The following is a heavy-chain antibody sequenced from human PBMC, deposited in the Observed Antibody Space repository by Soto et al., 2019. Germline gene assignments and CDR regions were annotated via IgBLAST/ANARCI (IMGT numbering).Heavy chain of an antibody. D-gene: IGHD5-18*01. V-gene: IGHV3-30-3*01. CDR3: ARGSVDTRDYYYYGMDV. J-gene: IGHJ6*02. CDR2: ISYDGSNK. Sequence: PGGSLRLSCAASGFTFSSYAMHWVRQAPGKGLEWVAVISYDGSNKYYADSVKGRFTISRDNSKNTLYLQMNSLRAEDTAVYYCARGSVDTRDYYYYGMDVWGQGTTVTVSS. CDR1: GFTFSSYA.